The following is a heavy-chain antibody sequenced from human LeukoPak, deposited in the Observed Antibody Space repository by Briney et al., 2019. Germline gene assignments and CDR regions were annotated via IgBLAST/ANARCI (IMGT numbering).Heavy chain of an antibody. J-gene: IGHJ4*02. CDR2: INHSGST. CDR3: ARLGAGYSSSWFVQSDY. CDR1: GGSFSGYY. Sequence: SETLSLTCAVYGGSFSGYYWSWIRQPPGKGLEWIGEINHSGSTNYNPSLKSRVTISVDTSKNQFSLKLSSVTAADTAVYYCARLGAGYSSSWFVQSDYWGQGTLVTVSS. V-gene: IGHV4-34*01. D-gene: IGHD6-13*01.